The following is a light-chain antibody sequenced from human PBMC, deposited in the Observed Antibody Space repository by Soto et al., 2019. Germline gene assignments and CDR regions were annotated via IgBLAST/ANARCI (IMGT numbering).Light chain of an antibody. CDR3: SSFTGSNYV. CDR2: DVS. V-gene: IGLV2-14*03. J-gene: IGLJ1*01. CDR1: IRDVGGYNF. Sequence: QLVLTQPASVSGSPGQSITISCTGTIRDVGGYNFVSWYQQYPAKAPKLMICDVSNRPSGVSNRFSGSKSGNTASLTISGLQSEDEADYYCSSFTGSNYVFGTGTKVTVL.